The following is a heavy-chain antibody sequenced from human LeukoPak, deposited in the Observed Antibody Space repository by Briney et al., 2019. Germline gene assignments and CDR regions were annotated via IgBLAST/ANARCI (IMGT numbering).Heavy chain of an antibody. J-gene: IGHJ4*02. CDR3: ARGVYYYGSGSYSIDY. Sequence: SVKVSCTASGGTFSSYAISWVRQAPGQGLEWMGGIIPIFGTANYAQKFQGRVTITADESTSTAYMELSSLRSEDTAVYYCARGVYYYGSGSYSIDYWGQGTLVTVSS. V-gene: IGHV1-69*13. CDR1: GGTFSSYA. D-gene: IGHD3-10*01. CDR2: IIPIFGTA.